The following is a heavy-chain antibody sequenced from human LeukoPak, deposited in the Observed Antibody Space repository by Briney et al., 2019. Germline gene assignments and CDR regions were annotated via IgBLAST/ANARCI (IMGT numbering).Heavy chain of an antibody. CDR3: ARAIAAAGTARGWFDP. V-gene: IGHV4-39*01. Sequence: PSETLSLTCTVSGGSISSSSYYWGWIHQPPGKGLEWIGSIYYSGSTYYNPSLKSRVTISVDTSKNQFSLKLSSVTAADTAVYYCARAIAAAGTARGWFDPWGQGTLVTVSS. D-gene: IGHD6-13*01. J-gene: IGHJ5*02. CDR2: IYYSGST. CDR1: GGSISSSSYY.